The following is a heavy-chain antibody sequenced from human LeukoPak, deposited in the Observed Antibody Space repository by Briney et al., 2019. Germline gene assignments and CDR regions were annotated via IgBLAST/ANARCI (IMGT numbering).Heavy chain of an antibody. CDR3: ARQVLLEFSFDY. D-gene: IGHD3-3*01. J-gene: IGHJ4*02. CDR2: IYYSVST. CDR1: GGSISSYY. Sequence: SETLSLTCTVSGGSISSYYWSWIRQPPGKGLEWIGYIYYSVSTNYNPSLKSRVTISVDTSKNQFSLKLSSVTAADTAVYYCARQVLLEFSFDYWGQGTLVTVSS. V-gene: IGHV4-59*08.